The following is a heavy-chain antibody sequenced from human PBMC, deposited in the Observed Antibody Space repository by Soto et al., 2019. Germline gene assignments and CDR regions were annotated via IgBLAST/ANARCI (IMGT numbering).Heavy chain of an antibody. J-gene: IGHJ4*02. V-gene: IGHV1-69*01. Sequence: QVQLVQSGAEVKKPGSSVKVSCKASGGTFSSYAISWVRQAPGQGLEWMGGIIPIFGTANYAQKFQGRVTITADESTSIAYMELSSLRSEDTAVYYCARGVLSNYYDSSGYSYYFDYWGQGTLVTVSS. CDR2: IIPIFGTA. CDR1: GGTFSSYA. CDR3: ARGVLSNYYDSSGYSYYFDY. D-gene: IGHD3-22*01.